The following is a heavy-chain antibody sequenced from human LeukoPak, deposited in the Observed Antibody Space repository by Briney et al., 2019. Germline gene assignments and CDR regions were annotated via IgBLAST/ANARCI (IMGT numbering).Heavy chain of an antibody. CDR1: GGSFSGYY. CDR3: ARGRRYCSSTSCSRGYYYYYGMDV. CDR2: INHSGST. D-gene: IGHD2-2*01. Sequence: PSETLSLTCAVYGGSFSGYYWSWIRQPPGKGLEWIGEINHSGSTNYNPSLKSRVTISVDTSKNQFSLELSSVTAADTAVYYCARGRRYCSSTSCSRGYYYYYGMDVWGQGTTVTVSS. J-gene: IGHJ6*02. V-gene: IGHV4-34*01.